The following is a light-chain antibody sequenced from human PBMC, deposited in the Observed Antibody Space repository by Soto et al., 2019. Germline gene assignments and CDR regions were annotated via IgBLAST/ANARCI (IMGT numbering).Light chain of an antibody. CDR3: LQYHCGLS. CDR2: AAS. Sequence: ATQMTQSPSSLSASVGDRVTITCRASPDTGSDLGWYQQKPGKAPKLLIYAASVVQGGVPSRFRGSESRTDFTLPPGTLQPEYCATYNCLQYHCGLSFGGGTRVQIK. V-gene: IGKV1-6*01. CDR1: PDTGSD. J-gene: IGKJ4*01.